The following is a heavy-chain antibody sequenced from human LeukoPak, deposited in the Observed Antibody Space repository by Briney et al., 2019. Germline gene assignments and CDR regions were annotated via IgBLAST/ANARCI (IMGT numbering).Heavy chain of an antibody. CDR2: INPDSGAT. D-gene: IGHD6-6*01. Sequence: ASVKVSCKASGNTFTGNYMHWVRQAPGQGLEWMGWINPDSGATNYAQKFHGRVTMTRDTSISTAYMELSRLRSDDTAMYYCASGPSSLDYWGQGTLVTVSS. CDR1: GNTFTGNY. CDR3: ASGPSSLDY. J-gene: IGHJ4*02. V-gene: IGHV1-2*02.